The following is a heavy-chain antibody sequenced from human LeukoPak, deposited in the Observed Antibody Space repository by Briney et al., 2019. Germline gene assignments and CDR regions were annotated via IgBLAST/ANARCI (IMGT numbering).Heavy chain of an antibody. D-gene: IGHD3-9*01. V-gene: IGHV4-39*07. CDR1: GASISSSTDY. CDR3: ARDLRATIFNLNAYYYYYMDV. Sequence: PSETLSLTCTVSGASISSSTDYWGWIRQPPGKGLEWIANIYYSGSTYYNPSLKSRVTMSVDTSKNQFSLKLSSVTAADTAVYYCARDLRATIFNLNAYYYYYMDVWGKGTTVTISS. CDR2: IYYSGST. J-gene: IGHJ6*03.